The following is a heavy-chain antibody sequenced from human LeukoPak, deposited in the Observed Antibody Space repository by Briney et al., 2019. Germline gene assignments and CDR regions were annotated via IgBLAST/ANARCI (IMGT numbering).Heavy chain of an antibody. D-gene: IGHD3-22*01. J-gene: IGHJ4*02. CDR3: ARDPSGYSSRFDY. CDR2: IYYSGST. CDR1: GGSISSSSYY. V-gene: IGHV4-39*07. Sequence: SETLSLTCTVSGGSISSSSYYWGWIRQPPGKGLEWIGSIYYSGSTYYNPSLKSRVTISVDTSKNQFSLKLSSVTAADTAVYFCARDPSGYSSRFDYRGQGTLVTVSS.